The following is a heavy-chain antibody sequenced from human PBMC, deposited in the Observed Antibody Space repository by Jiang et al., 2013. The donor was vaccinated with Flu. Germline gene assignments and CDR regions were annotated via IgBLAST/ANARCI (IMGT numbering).Heavy chain of an antibody. J-gene: IGHJ4*02. V-gene: IGHV1-3*01. D-gene: IGHD3-10*01. CDR2: IFGGNGNT. Sequence: GAEVKKPGASVKVSCKASGYTFTDYAIHWVRQAPGQRLEWMGWIFGGNGNTKYSQKFQGRVTITRDTSASTAYMELSSLRSEDTAVYYCARTRGGYWGQGNPGSPSSS. CDR3: ARTRGGY. CDR1: GYTFTDYA.